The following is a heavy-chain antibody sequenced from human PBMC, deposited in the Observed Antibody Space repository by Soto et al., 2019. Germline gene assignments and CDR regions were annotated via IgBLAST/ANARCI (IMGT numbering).Heavy chain of an antibody. CDR2: ISSSGSTI. CDR1: GFTFSSYE. J-gene: IGHJ4*02. Sequence: GGSLRLSCAASGFTFSSYEMNWVRQAPGKGLEWVSYISSSGSTIYYADSVKGRFTISRDNAKNSLYLQMNSLRAEDTAVYYCARAFFSAPEYYYDSSGYDYFGYWGQGTLVTVSS. CDR3: ARAFFSAPEYYYDSSGYDYFGY. V-gene: IGHV3-48*03. D-gene: IGHD3-22*01.